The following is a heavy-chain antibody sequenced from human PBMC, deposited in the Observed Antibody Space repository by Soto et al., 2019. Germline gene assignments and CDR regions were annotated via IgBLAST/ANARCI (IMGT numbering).Heavy chain of an antibody. Sequence: SLRLSCSASGFTFSSYGMHWVRQAPGKGLEWVAVISYDGSNKYYADSVKGRFTISRDNSKNTLYLQMNSLRAEDTAVYYCAKDLHPWITGTRRYGMDVWGQGTTVTVSS. CDR1: GFTFSSYG. J-gene: IGHJ6*02. CDR3: AKDLHPWITGTRRYGMDV. D-gene: IGHD1-7*01. V-gene: IGHV3-30*18. CDR2: ISYDGSNK.